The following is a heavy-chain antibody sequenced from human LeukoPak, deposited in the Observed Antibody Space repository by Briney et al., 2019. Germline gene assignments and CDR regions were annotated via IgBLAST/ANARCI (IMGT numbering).Heavy chain of an antibody. V-gene: IGHV1-69*13. CDR2: IIPIFGTA. Sequence: SVKVSCKASGGTFSSYAISWVRQAPGQGLEWMGGIIPIFGTANYAQKFQGRVTITADESTSTAYMELSSLRSEDTAVYYCAREGAAAGITVLEYYYYYYYMDVWGKGTTVTVSS. CDR3: AREGAAAGITVLEYYYYYYYMDV. J-gene: IGHJ6*03. CDR1: GGTFSSYA. D-gene: IGHD6-13*01.